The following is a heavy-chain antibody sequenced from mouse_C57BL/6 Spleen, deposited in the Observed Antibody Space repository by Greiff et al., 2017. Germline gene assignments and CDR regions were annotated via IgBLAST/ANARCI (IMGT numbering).Heavy chain of an antibody. D-gene: IGHD1-1*01. Sequence: QVHVKQPGAELVRPGSSVKLSCKASGYTFTSYWMHWVKQRPIQGLEWIGNIDPSDSETHYNQKFKDKATLTVDKSSSTAYMQLSSLTSEDSAVYYCARSGGYGSSYFDYWGQGTTLTVSS. CDR1: GYTFTSYW. V-gene: IGHV1-52*01. CDR2: IDPSDSET. CDR3: ARSGGYGSSYFDY. J-gene: IGHJ2*01.